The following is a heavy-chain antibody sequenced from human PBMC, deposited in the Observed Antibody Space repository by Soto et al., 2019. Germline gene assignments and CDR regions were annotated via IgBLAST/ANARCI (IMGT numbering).Heavy chain of an antibody. Sequence: SETLSLTCFVSGSSISPYYWTWIRQSPGKGLEWIGNIYYSGRTNYNPSLKSRVTITVDTSKKKFSLKLTSVTAADTAVYYCSRVGEYYGDYPNFDYWGQGTRVTVSS. V-gene: IGHV4-59*01. CDR2: IYYSGRT. J-gene: IGHJ4*02. CDR3: SRVGEYYGDYPNFDY. D-gene: IGHD4-17*01. CDR1: GSSISPYY.